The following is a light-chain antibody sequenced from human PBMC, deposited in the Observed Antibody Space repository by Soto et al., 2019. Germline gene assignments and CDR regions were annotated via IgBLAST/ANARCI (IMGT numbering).Light chain of an antibody. V-gene: IGKV1-8*01. Sequence: AIRMTQSPSSFSASTGDRVTITCRAGQGISSYLAWYQQKPGKAPKLLIYAASTLQSGVPSRFSGSGSGTEFTLTISNLQPDDFATYYCQQYDSILGTFGPGTKVDIK. CDR3: QQYDSILGT. CDR1: QGISSY. J-gene: IGKJ1*01. CDR2: AAS.